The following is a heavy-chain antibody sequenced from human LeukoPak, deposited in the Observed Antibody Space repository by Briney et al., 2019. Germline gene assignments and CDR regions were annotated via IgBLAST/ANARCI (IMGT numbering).Heavy chain of an antibody. CDR1: GYTFTSYD. CDR2: MSPNSGDT. J-gene: IGHJ4*02. D-gene: IGHD7-27*01. Sequence: ASVKVSCKACGYTFTSYDFNWVRQATGQRPEWMGWMSPNSGDTGYAQKFQDRVTMTRNTSISTAYMELSSLRSDDTAVYYCARGPPNWGYDYWGPGTLVTVSS. CDR3: ARGPPNWGYDY. V-gene: IGHV1-8*01.